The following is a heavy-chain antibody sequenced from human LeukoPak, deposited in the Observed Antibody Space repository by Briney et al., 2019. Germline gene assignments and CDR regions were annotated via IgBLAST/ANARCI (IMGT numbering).Heavy chain of an antibody. CDR2: IYSGGST. CDR3: ARDEYDILTGYPGDY. J-gene: IGHJ4*02. D-gene: IGHD3-9*01. CDR1: GFTVSSNY. V-gene: IGHV3-66*01. Sequence: GGSLRLSCAASGFTVSSNYMSWVRQAPGKGLEWVSVIYSGGSTYYADSVKGRFTISRDNSKNTLYLQMNSLRAEDTAVYHCARDEYDILTGYPGDYWGQGTLVTVSS.